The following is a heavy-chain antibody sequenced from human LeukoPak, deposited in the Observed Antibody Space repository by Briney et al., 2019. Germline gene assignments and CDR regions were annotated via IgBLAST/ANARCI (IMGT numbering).Heavy chain of an antibody. CDR2: INSDGSTT. Sequence: GGTLSLTCAASGCSFSNYWRHWVRQAPGKGLVWVSRINSDGSTTDYADSERGLFTISRDNAKNTLYLQMNRLRGADTAVYYCADLGDCSGGSCSSTVSYWGQGTLVTVSS. J-gene: IGHJ4*02. D-gene: IGHD2-15*01. CDR3: ADLGDCSGGSCSSTVSY. CDR1: GCSFSNYW. V-gene: IGHV3-74*01.